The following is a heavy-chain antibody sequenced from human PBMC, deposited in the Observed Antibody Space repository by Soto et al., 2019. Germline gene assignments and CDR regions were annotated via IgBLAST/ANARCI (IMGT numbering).Heavy chain of an antibody. CDR1: GFTFSSYG. D-gene: IGHD3-3*01. Sequence: ESGGGVVQPGRSLRLSCAASGFTFSSYGMHWVRQAPGKGLEWVAVISYDGSNKYYADSVKGRFTISRDNSKNTLYLQMNSLRAEDTAVYYCAKVGGSYYDFWSGYYPNYYYYYGMDVWGQGTTVTVSS. J-gene: IGHJ6*02. CDR3: AKVGGSYYDFWSGYYPNYYYYYGMDV. V-gene: IGHV3-30*18. CDR2: ISYDGSNK.